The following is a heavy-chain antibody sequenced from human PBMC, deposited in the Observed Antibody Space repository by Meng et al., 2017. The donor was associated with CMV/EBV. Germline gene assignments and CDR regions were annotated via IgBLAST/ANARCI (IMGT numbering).Heavy chain of an antibody. J-gene: IGHJ4*02. CDR2: IYYSGST. Sequence: QMPLQEPGQGLVKPSLTLSLTCTVSGGSIGSGDYYWSWIRQSPGKGLEWIGYIYYSGSTYYNPSLKSRVTISVDTSKNQFSLKLSSVTAADTAVYYCARVTSRVAGAFDYWGQGTLVTVSS. D-gene: IGHD1-14*01. CDR1: GGSIGSGDYY. CDR3: ARVTSRVAGAFDY. V-gene: IGHV4-30-4*08.